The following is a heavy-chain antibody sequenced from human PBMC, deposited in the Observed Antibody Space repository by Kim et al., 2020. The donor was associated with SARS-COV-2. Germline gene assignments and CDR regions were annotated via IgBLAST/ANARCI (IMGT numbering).Heavy chain of an antibody. J-gene: IGHJ3*02. CDR3: ARDLYYYGSGSYFAFDI. Sequence: GGSLRLSCAASGFTFSSYSMNWVRQAPGKGLEWVSYISSSSTIYYADSVKGRFTISRDNAKNSLYLQMNSLRAEDTAVYYCARDLYYYGSGSYFAFDIWGQGTMVTVSS. CDR2: ISSSSTI. D-gene: IGHD3-10*01. V-gene: IGHV3-48*04. CDR1: GFTFSSYS.